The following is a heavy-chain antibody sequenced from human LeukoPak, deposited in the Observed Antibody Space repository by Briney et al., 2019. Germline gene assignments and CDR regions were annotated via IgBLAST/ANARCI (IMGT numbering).Heavy chain of an antibody. Sequence: PGGSLRLSCAASGFTFSSYMMNWVRQAPGKGLEWVSSISSSSSYIYYADSVKGRFTISRDNAKNSLYLQMNSLRAEDTAVYYCARDADTAMVCDYWGQGTLVTVSS. J-gene: IGHJ4*02. CDR1: GFTFSSYM. D-gene: IGHD5-18*01. CDR3: ARDADTAMVCDY. V-gene: IGHV3-21*01. CDR2: ISSSSSYI.